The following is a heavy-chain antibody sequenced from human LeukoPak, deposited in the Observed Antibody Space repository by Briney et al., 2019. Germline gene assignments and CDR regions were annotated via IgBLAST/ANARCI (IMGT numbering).Heavy chain of an antibody. CDR3: ARSLSSSPSFDY. V-gene: IGHV4-59*01. Sequence: SETLSLTCTVSGDSISSYHWSWIRQPPGKGLEWIAYIYYSGSTNYNPSLKSRVTISVDTSKNQFSLKLSSVTAADTAVYYCARSLSSSPSFDYWGQGTLVTVSS. D-gene: IGHD6-6*01. J-gene: IGHJ4*02. CDR2: IYYSGST. CDR1: GDSISSYH.